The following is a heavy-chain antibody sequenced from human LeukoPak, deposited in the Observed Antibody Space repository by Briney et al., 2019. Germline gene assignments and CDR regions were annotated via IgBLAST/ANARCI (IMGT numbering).Heavy chain of an antibody. CDR1: GVTFSDHN. V-gene: IGHV3-72*01. J-gene: IGHJ4*02. CDR3: ARSPLGIAPFDY. D-gene: IGHD7-27*01. CDR2: IRNKANRYTT. Sequence: GGSLRLSCAASGVTFSDHNMDWVRQAPGGGLEWVAGIRNKANRYTTEYAASVKGRFTISRDDSENSLYLQMDSLKTEDTAVYYCARSPLGIAPFDYWGQGTLVTVSS.